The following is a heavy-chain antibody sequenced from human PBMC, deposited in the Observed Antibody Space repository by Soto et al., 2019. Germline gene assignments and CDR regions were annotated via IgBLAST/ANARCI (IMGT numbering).Heavy chain of an antibody. D-gene: IGHD2-15*01. Sequence: VGSLRLSCAASGFTFSSYGMHWVRQARVKGLEWVAVISYDGSNKYYADSVKGRFTISRDNSKNTLYLQMNSLRAEDTAVYYCAKDEFPYCSGGSCYTFDYWGQGTLVTVSS. CDR1: GFTFSSYG. J-gene: IGHJ4*02. V-gene: IGHV3-30*18. CDR2: ISYDGSNK. CDR3: AKDEFPYCSGGSCYTFDY.